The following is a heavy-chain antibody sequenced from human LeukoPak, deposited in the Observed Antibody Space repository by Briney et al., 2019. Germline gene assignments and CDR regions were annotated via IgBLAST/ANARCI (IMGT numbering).Heavy chain of an antibody. Sequence: SETLSLTCTVSGGSISSSSYYWGWIRQPPGKGLEWIGSIYYSGSTYYNPSLKSRVTISVDTSKNQFSLKLSSVTAADTAVYYCAREGYCSGGSCYSRRDWFDPWGQGTLVTVSS. D-gene: IGHD2-15*01. J-gene: IGHJ5*02. CDR2: IYYSGST. CDR1: GGSISSSSYY. V-gene: IGHV4-39*01. CDR3: AREGYCSGGSCYSRRDWFDP.